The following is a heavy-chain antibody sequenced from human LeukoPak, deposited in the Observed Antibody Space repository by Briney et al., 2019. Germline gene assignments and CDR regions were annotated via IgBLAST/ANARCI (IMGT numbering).Heavy chain of an antibody. D-gene: IGHD1-26*01. J-gene: IGHJ4*02. CDR3: AKDAGGSPRGYFDY. V-gene: IGHV3-30*04. CDR1: GFTFSSYA. Sequence: GRSLRLSCAASGFTFSSYAMHWVRQAPGKGLEWVAVISYDGSNKYYADSVKGRFTISRDNSKNTLYLQMNSLRAEDTAVYYCAKDAGGSPRGYFDYWGQGTLVTVSS. CDR2: ISYDGSNK.